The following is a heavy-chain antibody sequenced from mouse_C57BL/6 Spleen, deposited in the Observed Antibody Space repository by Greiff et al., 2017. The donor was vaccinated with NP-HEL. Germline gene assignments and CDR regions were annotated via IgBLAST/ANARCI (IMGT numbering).Heavy chain of an antibody. Sequence: VQLQQPGAELVKPGASVKMSCKASGYTFTSYWITWVKQRPGQGLEWIGDIYPGSGSTNYNEKFKSKATLTVDTSSSTAYMQLSSLTSEDSAVYYGAREGAYYSNYDAMDYWGQGTSVTVAS. CDR3: AREGAYYSNYDAMDY. J-gene: IGHJ4*01. CDR2: IYPGSGST. CDR1: GYTFTSYW. D-gene: IGHD2-5*01. V-gene: IGHV1-55*01.